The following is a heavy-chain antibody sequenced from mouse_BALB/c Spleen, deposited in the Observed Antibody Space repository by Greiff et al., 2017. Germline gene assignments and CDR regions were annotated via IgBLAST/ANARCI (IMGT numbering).Heavy chain of an antibody. V-gene: IGHV2-5-1*01. CDR2: IWRGGST. CDR3: AKNSYDGYSWYFDV. J-gene: IGHJ1*01. D-gene: IGHD2-3*01. Sequence: VKLMESGPSLVQPSQSLSITCTVSGFSLTSYGVHWVRQSPGKGLEWLGVIWRGGSTDYNAAFMSRLSITKDNSKSQVFFKMNSLQADDTAIYYCAKNSYDGYSWYFDVWGAGTTVTVSS. CDR1: GFSLTSYG.